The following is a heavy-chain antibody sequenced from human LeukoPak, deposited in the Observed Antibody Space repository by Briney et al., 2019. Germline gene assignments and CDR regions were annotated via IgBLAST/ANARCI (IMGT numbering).Heavy chain of an antibody. CDR1: GFTFDDYA. V-gene: IGHV3-9*01. Sequence: PGRSLRLSCAASGFTFDDYAMHWVRQAPGKGLEWVSGISWNSGSIGYADSVKGRFTISRDNAKNSLYLQMNSLRAEDTALHYCAKDNTFDPWGQGTLVTVSS. J-gene: IGHJ5*02. CDR3: AKDNTFDP. CDR2: ISWNSGSI.